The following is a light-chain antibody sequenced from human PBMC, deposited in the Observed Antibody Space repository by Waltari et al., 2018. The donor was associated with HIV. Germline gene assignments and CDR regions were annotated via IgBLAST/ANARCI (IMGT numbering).Light chain of an antibody. J-gene: IGLJ1*01. V-gene: IGLV2-14*03. CDR3: SSYTSSSTYV. Sequence: QSALTQPPSASGSPGQSITISCTGTSRDVGGYKYVSWYQQHPGKAPKLMIYDVSNRPSGVSNRFSGSKSGNTASLTISGLQAEDEADYYCSSYTSSSTYVFGTGTKVTVL. CDR2: DVS. CDR1: SRDVGGYKY.